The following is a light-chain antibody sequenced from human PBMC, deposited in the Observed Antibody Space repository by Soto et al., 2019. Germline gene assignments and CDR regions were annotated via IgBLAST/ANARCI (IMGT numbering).Light chain of an antibody. CDR2: VAS. Sequence: DIQMTQSPSSLSASVGDRVTITCRASQGISNYLAWYQQKPGKVPKLLIYVASTLQLGVPSRFSGSGSGTDFTLTISSLQPEDVATYYCQKYNSAPPFTFGPGTKVDLK. CDR3: QKYNSAPPFT. J-gene: IGKJ3*01. V-gene: IGKV1-27*01. CDR1: QGISNY.